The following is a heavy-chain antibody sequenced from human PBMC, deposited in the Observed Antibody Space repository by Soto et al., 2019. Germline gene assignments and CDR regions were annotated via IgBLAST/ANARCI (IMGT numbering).Heavy chain of an antibody. Sequence: SETLSLTCTVSGGSISSYYWSWIRQPPGKGLEWIGYIYYSGSTNYNPSLKSRVTISVDTSKNQFSLKLSSVTAADTAVYYCGRDSQQDAGYCTNGVCYRGYYYGMDVWGQGTTVTVSS. CDR1: GGSISSYY. D-gene: IGHD2-8*01. CDR3: GRDSQQDAGYCTNGVCYRGYYYGMDV. V-gene: IGHV4-59*12. J-gene: IGHJ6*02. CDR2: IYYSGST.